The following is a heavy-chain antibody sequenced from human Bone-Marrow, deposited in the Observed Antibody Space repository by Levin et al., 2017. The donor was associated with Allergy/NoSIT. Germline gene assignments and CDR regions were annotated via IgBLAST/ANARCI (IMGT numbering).Heavy chain of an antibody. CDR2: ISYDGIKK. D-gene: IGHD3-9*01. Sequence: PGGSLRLSCASSGFSFSNCAMHWVRQAPGEGLEWVSIISYDGIKKYYADSVKGRFTISRDNSKDTLYLQMNSLRPEDSGVYYCARVSHYDVMAVYAMDVWGQGTTVTVS. J-gene: IGHJ6*02. CDR1: GFSFSNCA. V-gene: IGHV3-30*04. CDR3: ARVSHYDVMAVYAMDV.